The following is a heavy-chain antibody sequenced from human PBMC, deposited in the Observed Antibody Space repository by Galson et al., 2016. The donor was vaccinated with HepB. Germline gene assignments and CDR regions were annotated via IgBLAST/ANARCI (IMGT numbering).Heavy chain of an antibody. CDR2: IGAWGTTS. D-gene: IGHD5-12*01. V-gene: IGHV3-11*01. CDR3: ARVRGYDLFYFDS. CDR1: GFTFGDYD. J-gene: IGHJ4*02. Sequence: SLRLSCAGSGFTFGDYDMIWVRQAPGKGLEWVSYIGAWGTTSHYGDSVKGRFTSTRDKAKKSLYLKMNSLRADNTAIYFCARVRGYDLFYFDSWGQGTQVTVSS.